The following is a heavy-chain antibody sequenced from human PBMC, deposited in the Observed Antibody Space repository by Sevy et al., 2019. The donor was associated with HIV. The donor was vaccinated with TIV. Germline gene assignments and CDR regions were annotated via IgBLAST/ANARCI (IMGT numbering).Heavy chain of an antibody. CDR1: GGSFSGYY. V-gene: IGHV4-34*01. J-gene: IGHJ3*02. Sequence: SETLSLTCAVYGGSFSGYYWSWIRQPPGKGLEWIGEINHSGSTNYNPSLKSRVTISVDTSKNQYSLKLGSVTAADTAVYYCARLGRIDAFDIWGQGTMVTVSS. CDR3: ARLGRIDAFDI. CDR2: INHSGST.